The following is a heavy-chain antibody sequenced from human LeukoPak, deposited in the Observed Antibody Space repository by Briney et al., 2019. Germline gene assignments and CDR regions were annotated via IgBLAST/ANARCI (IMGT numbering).Heavy chain of an antibody. D-gene: IGHD5/OR15-5a*01. CDR1: GFSVSSYA. V-gene: IGHV3-23*01. Sequence: QAGGSLRLSCVASGFSVSSYAMSSVRQAAGKGLEWVSVLTDTSGDTWDAESVRGRLTISRDNSKSPLYLQMNSLRAKGSAVYYCAKPRSSSRRRRTAIVCTGDFVYWGEGALATVSS. CDR3: AKPRSSSRRRRTAIVCTGDFVY. CDR2: LTDTSGDT. J-gene: IGHJ4*02.